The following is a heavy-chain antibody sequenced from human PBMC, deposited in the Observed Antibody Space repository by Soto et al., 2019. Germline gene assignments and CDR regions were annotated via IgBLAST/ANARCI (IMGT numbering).Heavy chain of an antibody. CDR2: IGTAGDT. CDR1: GFTFSSYD. D-gene: IGHD6-13*01. V-gene: IGHV3-13*01. Sequence: GGSLRLSCAASGFTFSSYDMHWVRQATGKGLEWVSAIGTAGDTYYPGSVKGRFTISGENAKNSLYLQMNSLRAEDTAVYYCASRAAAGHFDSWGQGTLVTVSS. J-gene: IGHJ4*02. CDR3: ASRAAAGHFDS.